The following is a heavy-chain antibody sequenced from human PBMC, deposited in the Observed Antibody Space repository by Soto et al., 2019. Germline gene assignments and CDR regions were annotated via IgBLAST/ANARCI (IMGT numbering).Heavy chain of an antibody. J-gene: IGHJ6*02. V-gene: IGHV1-46*01. CDR2: INPSGGRI. D-gene: IGHD3-3*01. CDR3: ARDGPPTTTGVGPSYTMDV. Sequence: QMQLVQSGAEVKKPGASVKVSCKASGYTFTNYQMHWVRQAPGQGLEWMGIINPSGGRITYAPRFQGRVMMTMDTSTNTVYMELRSLRSEDTAVYYCARDGPPTTTGVGPSYTMDVWGQGTTVTVS. CDR1: GYTFTNYQ.